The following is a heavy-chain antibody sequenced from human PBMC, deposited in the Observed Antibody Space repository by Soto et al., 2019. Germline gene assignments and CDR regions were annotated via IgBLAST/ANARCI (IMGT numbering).Heavy chain of an antibody. CDR3: AKCRGYDRLDFDY. Sequence: EVQLLESGGGLVQPGGSLRLPCAPPVFTFSSNAMSGLRKAPGKGLEWVSAISGSGGSTYYADSVKGRFTISRDNSKNTLYLQMNSLRAEDTAVYYCAKCRGYDRLDFDYWGQGTLVTVSS. CDR2: ISGSGGST. J-gene: IGHJ4*02. D-gene: IGHD5-12*01. CDR1: VFTFSSNA. V-gene: IGHV3-23*01.